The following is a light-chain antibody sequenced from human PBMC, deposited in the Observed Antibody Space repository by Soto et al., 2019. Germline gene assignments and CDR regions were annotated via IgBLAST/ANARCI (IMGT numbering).Light chain of an antibody. V-gene: IGKV3-15*01. J-gene: IGKJ1*01. CDR3: QQYSSWVWT. Sequence: EIVMTQSPATLSVSPGERATLSCRASQSVSSNLAWYQQKPGQAPRLLIYGASTRATGIPARFSGSGSGTEFTLTISSLQSEDFVVYYCQQYSSWVWTFGQGTKVDIK. CDR1: QSVSSN. CDR2: GAS.